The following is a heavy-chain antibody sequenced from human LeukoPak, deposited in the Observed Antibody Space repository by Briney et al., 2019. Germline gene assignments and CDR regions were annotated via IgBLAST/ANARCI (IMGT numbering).Heavy chain of an antibody. V-gene: IGHV3-13*01. Sequence: GGSLRLSCAASGFSFSTYDMHWVRQATGEGLEWVSAIDSTGATYYPGSVRGRFTVSREDAKNSLYLQMNSLRAGDTAVYYCARVMFGSLGRYGMDVWGQGTTVTVSS. CDR2: IDSTGAT. D-gene: IGHD3-16*01. CDR1: GFSFSTYD. J-gene: IGHJ6*02. CDR3: ARVMFGSLGRYGMDV.